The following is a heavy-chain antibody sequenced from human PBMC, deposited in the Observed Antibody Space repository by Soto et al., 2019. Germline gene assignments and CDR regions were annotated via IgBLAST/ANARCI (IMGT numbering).Heavy chain of an antibody. D-gene: IGHD2-2*01. V-gene: IGHV6-1*01. CDR3: ARKVPFGAFDI. J-gene: IGHJ3*02. Sequence: PSDTLSRTFVSFGCSVSSNSAAWKWMKESPSRGLEWLGRTYYRSKWYNDYAVSVKSRITINPDTSKNQFSLQLNSVTPEDTAVYYCARKVPFGAFDIWGQGTMVTVSS. CDR2: TYYRSKWYN. CDR1: GCSVSSNSAA.